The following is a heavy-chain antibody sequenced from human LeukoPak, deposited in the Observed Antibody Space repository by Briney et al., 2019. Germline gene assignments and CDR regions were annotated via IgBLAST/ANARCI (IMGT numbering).Heavy chain of an antibody. Sequence: PGRSLRLSCAASGFTFDDYAMHWVRQAPGKGLEWVSGISWNSGSIGYADSVKGRFTISRDNAKNSLYLQMNSLRAEDMALYYCAKGTDSSSLTHYFDYWGQGTLVTVSS. CDR1: GFTFDDYA. CDR3: AKGTDSSSLTHYFDY. V-gene: IGHV3-9*03. D-gene: IGHD6-6*01. J-gene: IGHJ4*02. CDR2: ISWNSGSI.